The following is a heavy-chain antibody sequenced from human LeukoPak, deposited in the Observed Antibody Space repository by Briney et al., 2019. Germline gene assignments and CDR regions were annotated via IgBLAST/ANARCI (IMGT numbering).Heavy chain of an antibody. J-gene: IGHJ5*02. V-gene: IGHV3-23*01. CDR3: AKASGGTSIAPEENWFDP. Sequence: GESLKISCAASGFTFSSYAMSWIRQAPGKGLEWVSAISGSGGSTYYADSVKGRFTISRDNSKNTLYLQMNSLRAEDTAVYYCAKASGGTSIAPEENWFDPWGQGTLVTVSS. CDR1: GFTFSSYA. CDR2: ISGSGGST. D-gene: IGHD6-6*01.